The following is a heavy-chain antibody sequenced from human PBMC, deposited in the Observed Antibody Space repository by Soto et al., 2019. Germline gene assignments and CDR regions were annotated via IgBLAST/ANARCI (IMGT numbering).Heavy chain of an antibody. CDR3: VRGRLQEWLSSMDV. D-gene: IGHD3-3*01. CDR2: ISYDGSNK. Sequence: QVQLVESGGGVVQPGRSLRLSCAASGFTFSSYAMHWVRQAPGKGLEWVAVISYDGSNKYYADSVKGRFTISRDNSKNTLYLQMNSLRAEDTAVYYCVRGRLQEWLSSMDVWGQGTTVTVSS. CDR1: GFTFSSYA. J-gene: IGHJ6*02. V-gene: IGHV3-30-3*01.